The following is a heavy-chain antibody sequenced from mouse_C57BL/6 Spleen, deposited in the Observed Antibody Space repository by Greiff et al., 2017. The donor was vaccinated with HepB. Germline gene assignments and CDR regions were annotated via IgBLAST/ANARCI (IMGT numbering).Heavy chain of an antibody. J-gene: IGHJ4*01. Sequence: EVMLVGSGGGLVKPGGSLKLSCAASGFTFSSYAMSWVRQTPEKRLEWVATISDGGSYTYYPDNVKGRFTISRDNAKNNLYLQMSHLKSEDTAMYYCARDHSSGHEAMDYWGQGTSVTVSS. CDR3: ARDHSSGHEAMDY. V-gene: IGHV5-4*01. D-gene: IGHD3-2*02. CDR1: GFTFSSYA. CDR2: ISDGGSYT.